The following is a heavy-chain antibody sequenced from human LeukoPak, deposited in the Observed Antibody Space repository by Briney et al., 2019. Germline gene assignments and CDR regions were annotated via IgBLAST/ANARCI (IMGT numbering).Heavy chain of an antibody. J-gene: IGHJ4*02. V-gene: IGHV4-59*01. D-gene: IGHD3-22*01. CDR3: AGGLRMGYYYDSSGYFLDY. CDR2: IYYSGST. Sequence: SETLSLTCTVSGGSISSYYWSWIRQPPGKGLEWIGYIYYSGSTNYNPSLKSRVTISVDTSKNQFSLKLSSVTAADTAVYYCAGGLRMGYYYDSSGYFLDYWGQGTLVTVSS. CDR1: GGSISSYY.